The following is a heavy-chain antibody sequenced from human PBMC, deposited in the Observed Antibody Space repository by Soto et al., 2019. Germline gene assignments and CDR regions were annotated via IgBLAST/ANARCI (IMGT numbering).Heavy chain of an antibody. CDR1: GFTFSPFW. CDR3: ARDTSTYDFWSSYCRDYYYYGMDV. D-gene: IGHD3-3*01. V-gene: IGHV3-74*01. CDR2: INGDASTI. J-gene: IGHJ6*02. Sequence: PGGSLRLSCAASGFTFSPFWMHWVRQAPGKGLVWVSHINGDASTIVYADSVKGRFTVSRDNAKNTLYLQMNSLRAEDTAVYYCARDTSTYDFWSSYCRDYYYYGMDVWGQGTTVTVSS.